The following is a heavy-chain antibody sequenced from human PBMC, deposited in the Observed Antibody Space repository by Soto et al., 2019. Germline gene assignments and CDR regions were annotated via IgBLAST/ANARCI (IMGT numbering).Heavy chain of an antibody. CDR3: AKWMGSGWYDGWPSFDY. V-gene: IGHV3-23*01. Sequence: GGSLRLSCAASGFTFSSYAMSWVRQAPGMGLEWVSAISGGGSSTYYADSVKGRFTISRDISKKTLFLQMNSLRAEDTAVYYCAKWMGSGWYDGWPSFDYWGQGTLVTVSS. J-gene: IGHJ4*02. CDR1: GFTFSSYA. CDR2: ISGGGSST. D-gene: IGHD6-13*01.